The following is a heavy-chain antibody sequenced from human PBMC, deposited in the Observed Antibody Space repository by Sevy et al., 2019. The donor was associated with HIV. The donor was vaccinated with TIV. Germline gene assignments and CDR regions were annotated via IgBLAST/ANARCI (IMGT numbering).Heavy chain of an antibody. V-gene: IGHV3-74*01. CDR2: INSVGSDT. CDR1: GFTFSSYW. Sequence: GVSLRLSCAASGFTFSSYWMHWVRQAPGKGLVWVSRINSVGSDTHYADSVKGRFTISRDNAEKTLYLQMNSLRAEDTALYFCARDSSARSDSGLSSSWVFAFDIWGQGTMVTVSS. J-gene: IGHJ3*02. D-gene: IGHD6-13*01. CDR3: ARDSSARSDSGLSSSWVFAFDI.